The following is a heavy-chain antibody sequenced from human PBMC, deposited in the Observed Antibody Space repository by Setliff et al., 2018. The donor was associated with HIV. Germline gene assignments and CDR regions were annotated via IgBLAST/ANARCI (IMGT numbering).Heavy chain of an antibody. CDR1: GGSISSYY. Sequence: PSETLSLTCTVSGGSISSYYWSWIRQPPGKGLEWIGYIYYSGSTNYNPSLKSRVTISVDTSKNQFSLKLSSVTAADTAVYYRARGDGTKYYYYYYMDVWGKGTTVTV. J-gene: IGHJ6*03. CDR3: ARGDGTKYYYYYYMDV. V-gene: IGHV4-59*01. CDR2: IYYSGST. D-gene: IGHD1-7*01.